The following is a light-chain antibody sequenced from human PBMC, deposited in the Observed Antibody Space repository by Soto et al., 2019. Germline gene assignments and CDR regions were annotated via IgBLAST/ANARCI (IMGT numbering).Light chain of an antibody. J-gene: IGKJ5*01. Sequence: EIVMTQSPATLSVSPGERATLSCRASQSVSSDLAWYQQRPGQAPRLLIYGASTRATGIPARFSGSGSGTEFTLTISSLQSEDFAVYYCQQYNNWPPVTFGQGTRLEIK. CDR3: QQYNNWPPVT. CDR2: GAS. V-gene: IGKV3-15*01. CDR1: QSVSSD.